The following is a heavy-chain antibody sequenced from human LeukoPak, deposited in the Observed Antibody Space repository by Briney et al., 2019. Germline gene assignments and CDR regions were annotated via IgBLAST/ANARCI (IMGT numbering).Heavy chain of an antibody. CDR2: IIPIFGTA. CDR1: GGTFSSYA. D-gene: IGHD1-26*01. J-gene: IGHJ3*02. Sequence: ASVKVSCKASGGTFSSYAISWVRQAPGQGLEWMGRIIPIFGTANYAQKFQGRVTITTDESRSTAYMELSSLRSEDTAVYYCATSGSLRHAFDIWGQGTMVTVSS. V-gene: IGHV1-69*05. CDR3: ATSGSLRHAFDI.